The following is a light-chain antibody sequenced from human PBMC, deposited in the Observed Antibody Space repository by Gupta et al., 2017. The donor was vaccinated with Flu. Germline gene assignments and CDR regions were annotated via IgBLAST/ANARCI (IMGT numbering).Light chain of an antibody. CDR1: SGSIGSNY. Sequence: VTISCTGSSGSIGSNYVHWYQQRPGTAPLLLLYDDNQRASGVPDRFSGSLYGSSTSVALSGSRLEAEADYYYSARDYNRRRPVFGAGTRVTV. CDR3: SARDYNRRRPV. J-gene: IGLJ1*01. V-gene: IGLV1-47*01. CDR2: DDN.